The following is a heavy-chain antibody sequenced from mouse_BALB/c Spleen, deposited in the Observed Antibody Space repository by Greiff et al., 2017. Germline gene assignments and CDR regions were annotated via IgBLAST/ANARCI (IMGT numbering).Heavy chain of an antibody. CDR1: GFSLTSYG. V-gene: IGHV2-9*02. Sequence: VKLQESGPGLVAPSQSLSITCTVSGFSLTSYGVHWVRQPPGKSLEWLGVIWAGGSTNYNSALMSRLSISKDNSKSQVFLKMNSLQTDDTAMYYCAREGGYDPLFDYWGQGTTLTVSS. CDR2: IWAGGST. CDR3: AREGGYDPLFDY. D-gene: IGHD2-2*01. J-gene: IGHJ2*01.